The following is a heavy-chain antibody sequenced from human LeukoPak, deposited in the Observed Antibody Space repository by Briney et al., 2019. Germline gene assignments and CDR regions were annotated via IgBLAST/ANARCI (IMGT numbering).Heavy chain of an antibody. Sequence: GGSLRLSCAASGFTFSSYGMHWVRQAPGKGLEWVAVISYDGSNKYYADSVKGRFTISRDNSKNTLYLQMNNLRAEDTAVYYCANELIVTGTAYYFDYWGQGTLVTVSS. D-gene: IGHD1-7*01. CDR2: ISYDGSNK. CDR3: ANELIVTGTAYYFDY. V-gene: IGHV3-30*18. J-gene: IGHJ4*02. CDR1: GFTFSSYG.